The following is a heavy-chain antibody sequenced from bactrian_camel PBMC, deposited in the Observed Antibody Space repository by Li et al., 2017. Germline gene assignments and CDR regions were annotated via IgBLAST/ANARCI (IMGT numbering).Heavy chain of an antibody. CDR2: IGSGGGAP. V-gene: IGHV3S54*01. J-gene: IGHJ4*01. Sequence: HVQLVESGGGSVQAGGSLRLSCAASGISASSNCMGWFRQAPGKQREGVATIGSGGGAPSYADSVKGRFIISKDRAQATLYLQMNNLTSEDTAMYYCATDSWSNKRLWSLYITTGARGPRSPSP. D-gene: IGHD4*01. CDR3: ATDSWSNKRLWSLYITT. CDR1: GISASSNC.